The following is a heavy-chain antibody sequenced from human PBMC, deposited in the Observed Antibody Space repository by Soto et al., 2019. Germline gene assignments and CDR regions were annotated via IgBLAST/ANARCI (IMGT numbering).Heavy chain of an antibody. J-gene: IGHJ4*02. CDR3: ARDAGDAAYFDY. CDR1: GFTFSSDS. V-gene: IGHV3-21*01. Sequence: PVGSLRLSCAASGFTFSSDSMNWVRQAPGKGLEWVSSISSSSSYIYYADSVKGRFTISRDNAKNSLYLQMNSLRAEDTAVYYCARDAGDAAYFDYWGQGTLVTVSS. D-gene: IGHD7-27*01. CDR2: ISSSSSYI.